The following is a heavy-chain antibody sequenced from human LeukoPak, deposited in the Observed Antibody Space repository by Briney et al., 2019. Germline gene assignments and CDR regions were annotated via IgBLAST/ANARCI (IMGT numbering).Heavy chain of an antibody. J-gene: IGHJ4*02. D-gene: IGHD3-10*01. CDR1: GYTFTTYA. CDR2: INTNTGNP. CDR3: AREGGHHYGSGSQGEY. V-gene: IGHV7-4-1*02. Sequence: ASVKVSCKASGYTFTTYAINWVRQAPGQGLEWMGWINTNTGNPTYAQDFTGRFVFSLDTSVSTAYLEISSLKAEDTAKYYCAREGGHHYGSGSQGEYWGQGTQATVSS.